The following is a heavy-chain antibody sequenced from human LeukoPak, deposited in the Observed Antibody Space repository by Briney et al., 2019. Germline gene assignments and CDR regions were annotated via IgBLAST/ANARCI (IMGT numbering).Heavy chain of an antibody. D-gene: IGHD1-26*01. CDR2: ISSSSSYI. J-gene: IGHJ5*02. V-gene: IGHV3-21*01. Sequence: KPGGSLRLSCAASGFTFSSYSMTWVRQAPGKGLEWVSSISSSSSYIYYADSVKGRFTISRDNSKKTLYLEVFSLRADDTAVYYCAKSGSYERWFDPWGQGTLVTVSS. CDR3: AKSGSYERWFDP. CDR1: GFTFSSYS.